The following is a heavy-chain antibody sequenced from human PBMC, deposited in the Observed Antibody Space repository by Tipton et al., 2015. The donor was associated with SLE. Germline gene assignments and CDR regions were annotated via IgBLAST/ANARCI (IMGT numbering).Heavy chain of an antibody. CDR2: INHSGST. D-gene: IGHD6-19*01. CDR1: GGSFSGYY. Sequence: TLSLTCAVYGGSFSGYYGSWIRQPPGKGLEWIGDINHSGSTNYNPSLKSRLTISVDTPKNQFSLRRSSVTAADTAVYYCARGISSGWWNYWGQGILIAVTS. V-gene: IGHV4-34*01. CDR3: ARGISSGWWNY. J-gene: IGHJ4*02.